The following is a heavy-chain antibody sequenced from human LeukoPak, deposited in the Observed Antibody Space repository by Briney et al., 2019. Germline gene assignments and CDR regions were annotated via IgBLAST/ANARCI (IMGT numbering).Heavy chain of an antibody. D-gene: IGHD3-3*01. CDR2: VDPEDGET. J-gene: IGHJ4*02. V-gene: IGHV1-69-2*01. CDR3: ATAAEHYDFWSGYYSIFDY. Sequence: ASVKVSCKVSGYTFTDYYMHWVQQAPEKGLEWMGLVDPEDGETIYAEKFQGRVTITADTSTDTAYMELSSLRSEDTAVYYCATAAEHYDFWSGYYSIFDYWGQGTLVTVSS. CDR1: GYTFTDYY.